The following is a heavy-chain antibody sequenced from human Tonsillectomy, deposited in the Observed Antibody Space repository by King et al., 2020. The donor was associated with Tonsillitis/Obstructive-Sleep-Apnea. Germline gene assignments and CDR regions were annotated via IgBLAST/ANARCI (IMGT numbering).Heavy chain of an antibody. CDR2: IYYSGST. J-gene: IGHJ4*02. CDR3: ASIAVAGTGDY. D-gene: IGHD6-19*01. CDR1: GGSISSSSYY. Sequence: LQLQESGPGLVKPSETLSLTCTVSGGSISSSSYYWGWIRQPPGKGLEWIGSIYYSGSTYYNPSLKSRVTISVDTSKNQFSLKLSSVTAADTAVYYCASIAVAGTGDYWGQGTLVTVSS. V-gene: IGHV4-39*01.